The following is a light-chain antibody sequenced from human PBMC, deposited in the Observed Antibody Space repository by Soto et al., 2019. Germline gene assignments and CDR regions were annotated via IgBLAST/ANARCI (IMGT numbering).Light chain of an antibody. V-gene: IGLV2-14*01. CDR3: SSYTSSILYV. J-gene: IGLJ1*01. CDR2: EVS. CDR1: SSDVGGYNY. Sequence: QSALSQPACVSVSPGQSITISCSGTSSDVGGYNYVSWYQQHPGKAPKLMIYEVSNRPSGVSNRFSGSKSGNTASLTISGLQAEDEADYYCSSYTSSILYVFGTGTKVTVL.